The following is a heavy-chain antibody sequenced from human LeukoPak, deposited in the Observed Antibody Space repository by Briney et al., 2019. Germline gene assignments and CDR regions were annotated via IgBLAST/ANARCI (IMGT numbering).Heavy chain of an antibody. CDR2: ISAYNGNT. V-gene: IGHV1-18*01. J-gene: IGHJ6*03. D-gene: IGHD2-15*01. Sequence: ASVKGSCKASGYTFTSYGISWVRQAPGQGLEWMGWISAYNGNTNYAQKLQGRVTMTTDTSTSTAYMELRSLRSDDTAVYYCARAGSGPPYYYYYYMDVWGKGTTVTVSS. CDR1: GYTFTSYG. CDR3: ARAGSGPPYYYYYYMDV.